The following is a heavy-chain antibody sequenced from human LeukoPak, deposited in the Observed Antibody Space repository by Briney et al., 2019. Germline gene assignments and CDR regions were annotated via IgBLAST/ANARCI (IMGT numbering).Heavy chain of an antibody. V-gene: IGHV4-34*01. D-gene: IGHD5-24*01. CDR3: ARGRRDGYFGR. CDR2: INHSGST. J-gene: IGHJ4*02. Sequence: PSETLSLTCAVYGGSFSGCYWSWIRQPPGKGLEWIGEINHSGSTNYNPSLKSRVTISVDTSKNQFSLKLSSVTAADTAVYYCARGRRDGYFGRWGQGTLVTVSS. CDR1: GGSFSGCY.